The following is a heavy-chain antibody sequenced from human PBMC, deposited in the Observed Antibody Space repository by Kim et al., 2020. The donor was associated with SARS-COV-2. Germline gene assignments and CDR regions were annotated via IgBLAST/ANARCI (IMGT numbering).Heavy chain of an antibody. D-gene: IGHD6-6*01. CDR3: AKDMSIAARPYYGMDV. J-gene: IGHJ6*02. Sequence: SVKGRFTISRDKSKNTLYLQMNSLRAEDTAVYYCAKDMSIAARPYYGMDVWGQGTTVTVSS. V-gene: IGHV3-30*02.